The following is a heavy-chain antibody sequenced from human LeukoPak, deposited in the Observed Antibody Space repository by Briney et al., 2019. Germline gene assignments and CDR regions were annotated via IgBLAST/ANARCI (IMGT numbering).Heavy chain of an antibody. CDR2: INPNSGGT. D-gene: IGHD4-17*01. CDR1: GYAFTGYY. Sequence: ASVKVSCKASGYAFTGYYMHWVRQAPGQGLEWMGRINPNSGGTNYAQKFQGRVTMTRDTSISTAYMELNRLRSDDTAVYYCARVLTSIRTVTPWGYWGQGTLVTVSS. CDR3: ARVLTSIRTVTPWGY. J-gene: IGHJ4*02. V-gene: IGHV1-2*06.